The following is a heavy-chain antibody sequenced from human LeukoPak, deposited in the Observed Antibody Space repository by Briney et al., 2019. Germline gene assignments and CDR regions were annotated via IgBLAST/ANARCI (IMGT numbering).Heavy chain of an antibody. CDR2: IRSKANSYAT. CDR3: TSSSGSYLFDY. D-gene: IGHD1-26*01. V-gene: IGHV3-73*01. CDR1: GFTFSGSA. Sequence: GGSLKLSCAASGFTFSGSAMHWVRQASGKGLEWVGRIRSKANSYATAYAASVKGRFTISRDDSKNTAYLQMNSLKTEDTAVYYCTSSSGSYLFDYWGQGTLVTVSS. J-gene: IGHJ4*02.